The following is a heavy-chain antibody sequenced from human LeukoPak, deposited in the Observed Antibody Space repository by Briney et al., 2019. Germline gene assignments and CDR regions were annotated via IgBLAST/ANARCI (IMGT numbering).Heavy chain of an antibody. Sequence: ASVNVSCKASGYTFTGYYMHWVRQAPGQGVEGMGWINPNSGGTNYEQKFQGRVIMTRDPSISIAYMELSRLRFDDTAVYYCARHMTTANYWFDPWGQGSLVTVSS. V-gene: IGHV1-2*02. CDR1: GYTFTGYY. J-gene: IGHJ5*02. D-gene: IGHD4-17*01. CDR2: INPNSGGT. CDR3: ARHMTTANYWFDP.